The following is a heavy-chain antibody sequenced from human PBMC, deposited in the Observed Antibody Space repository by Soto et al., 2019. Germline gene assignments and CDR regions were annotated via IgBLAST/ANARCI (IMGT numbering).Heavy chain of an antibody. Sequence: QVQLVQSGGEVTRPGASVRVSCKASGYTFNSYRISWVRQAPGQGLEWMGWISAYNGHTDYARKFQGRVAMTTDISTNTVSMELRDLRSDDTAVYYCARGRTWGARDFDNWGQGTLVTVSS. CDR2: ISAYNGHT. CDR1: GYTFNSYR. V-gene: IGHV1-18*01. J-gene: IGHJ4*02. CDR3: ARGRTWGARDFDN. D-gene: IGHD3-16*01.